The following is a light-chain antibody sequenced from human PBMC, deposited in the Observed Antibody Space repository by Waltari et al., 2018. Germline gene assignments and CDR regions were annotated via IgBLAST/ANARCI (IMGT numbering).Light chain of an antibody. V-gene: IGLV2-14*03. CDR1: NSDIGGYNF. CDR2: DVT. J-gene: IGLJ3*02. Sequence: QSALTQPVSVSGSPGQSITISCTGTNSDIGGYNFFSWYQQHPAKAPKLMIFDVTNRPSGVSDRFSGSKSGNTASLTISGLQADDEAVYYCSSYTSNSTLGVFGGGTRLTVL. CDR3: SSYTSNSTLGV.